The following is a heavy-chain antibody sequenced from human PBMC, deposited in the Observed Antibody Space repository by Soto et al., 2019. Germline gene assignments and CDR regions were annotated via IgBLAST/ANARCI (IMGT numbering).Heavy chain of an antibody. D-gene: IGHD6-13*01. J-gene: IGHJ6*02. Sequence: EVQLVESGGGLVQPGGALRLSCATSGFTFSSYWMSWVRQAPGKGLEWVANIKPDASEKYYVDSLKGRFTISRDNAKNSLFLQMNSLRAEDTAVYYCARSRQPGYFYYGMDVWRQETTVTVSS. V-gene: IGHV3-7*05. CDR2: IKPDASEK. CDR3: ARSRQPGYFYYGMDV. CDR1: GFTFSSYW.